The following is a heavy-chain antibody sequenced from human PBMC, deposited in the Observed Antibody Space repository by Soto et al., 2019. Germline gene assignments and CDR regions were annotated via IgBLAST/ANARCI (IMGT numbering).Heavy chain of an antibody. CDR3: ARPIGNFRYYYYAMDV. CDR2: IYPGDSDT. D-gene: IGHD3-16*02. CDR1: GYTVTDYW. J-gene: IGHJ6*02. Sequence: PGESLKISCKGSGYTVTDYWIGWVRQLPGKGLEWMGIIYPGDSDTRYSPSFQGHVTITVDKSTSTAYLQWNTLKASDTAMYYCARPIGNFRYYYYAMDVWGQGTTVTVS. V-gene: IGHV5-51*01.